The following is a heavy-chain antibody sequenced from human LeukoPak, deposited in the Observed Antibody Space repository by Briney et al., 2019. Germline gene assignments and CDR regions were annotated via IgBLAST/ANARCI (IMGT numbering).Heavy chain of an antibody. Sequence: PGGSLRLSCAASGFTFSSYAMSWVRQAPGRGLEWVSAISGSGGSTYYADSVKGRYTITRDNSKNTLYLQMNSLRAEDTAVYYCAKPPITMITSSFWGQGTMVTVSS. CDR2: ISGSGGST. CDR3: AKPPITMITSSF. V-gene: IGHV3-23*01. D-gene: IGHD3-22*01. CDR1: GFTFSSYA. J-gene: IGHJ3*01.